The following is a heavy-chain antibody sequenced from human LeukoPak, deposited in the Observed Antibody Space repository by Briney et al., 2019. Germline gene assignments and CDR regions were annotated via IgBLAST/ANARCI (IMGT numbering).Heavy chain of an antibody. CDR3: AKAHSDYGTGFDC. CDR1: GFTFRTFA. Sequence: QAGGSLRLSCADSGFTFRTFAMSWVRQAPGKGLECVSVISAGGGNTYYADSVKGRFTISRDNSKSTLYLQMTSLRAEDTAVYYWAKAHSDYGTGFDCWGQGTLSPSPQ. J-gene: IGHJ4*02. D-gene: IGHD4-17*01. V-gene: IGHV3-23*01. CDR2: ISAGGGNT.